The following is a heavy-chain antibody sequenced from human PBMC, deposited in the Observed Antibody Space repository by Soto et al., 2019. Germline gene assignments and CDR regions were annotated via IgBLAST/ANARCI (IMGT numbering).Heavy chain of an antibody. CDR2: INLTFGTA. CDR1: GGSFKGLT. CDR3: ARGWGYDSTDYYYAY. D-gene: IGHD3-22*01. Sequence: QVQLVQSGAEVRKPGSSVRDSCKAQGGSFKGLTIGGVEKAPGHGLDGMGGINLTFGTANHAQRFQGRVTISADESTSTVYMELSSLRSDDRAIYYCARGWGYDSTDYYYAYWGQGTLVIVSS. V-gene: IGHV1-69*01. J-gene: IGHJ4*02.